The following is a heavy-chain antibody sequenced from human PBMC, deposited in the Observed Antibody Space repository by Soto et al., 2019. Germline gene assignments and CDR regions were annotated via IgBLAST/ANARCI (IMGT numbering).Heavy chain of an antibody. V-gene: IGHV3-30*19. CDR2: ISYDGSNK. Sequence: GGSLRLSCAASGFTFSSYGMHWVRQAPGKGLEWVAVISYDGSNKYYADSVKGRFTISRDNSKNTLYLQMNSLRAEDTAVYYCARAAGFLEWLDYWGQGTLVTVSS. J-gene: IGHJ4*02. CDR1: GFTFSSYG. D-gene: IGHD3-3*01. CDR3: ARAAGFLEWLDY.